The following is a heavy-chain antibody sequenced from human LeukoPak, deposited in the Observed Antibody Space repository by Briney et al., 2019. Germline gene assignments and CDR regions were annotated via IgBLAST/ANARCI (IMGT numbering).Heavy chain of an antibody. J-gene: IGHJ4*02. CDR1: GFTFSSYE. D-gene: IGHD3-9*01. V-gene: IGHV3-48*03. Sequence: PGGSLRLSCAASGFTFSSYEMNWVRQAPGKGLEWVSYISSSGSTIYYADSVKGRFTISRDNAKNSLYLQMNSLRAEDTAVYYCARRFLRYFDWLPFDYWGQGTLVTVSS. CDR3: ARRFLRYFDWLPFDY. CDR2: ISSSGSTI.